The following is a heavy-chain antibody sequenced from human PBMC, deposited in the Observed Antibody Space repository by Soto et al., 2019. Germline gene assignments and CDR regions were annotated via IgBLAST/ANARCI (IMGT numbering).Heavy chain of an antibody. CDR1: GGTFSSYA. CDR3: ARGGPVDTAMDDYSYYGMDV. Sequence: SLKVSCKASGGTFSSYAISWVRQAPGQGLEWMGGIIPIFGTANYAQKFQGRVTITADESTSTAYMELSSLRSEDTAVYYCARGGPVDTAMDDYSYYGMDVWGQGTTVTVSS. D-gene: IGHD5-18*01. J-gene: IGHJ6*02. CDR2: IIPIFGTA. V-gene: IGHV1-69*13.